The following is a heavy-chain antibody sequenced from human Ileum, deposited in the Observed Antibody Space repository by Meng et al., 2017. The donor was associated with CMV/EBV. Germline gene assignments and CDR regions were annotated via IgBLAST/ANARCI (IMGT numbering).Heavy chain of an antibody. Sequence: GESLKISCAASGFTFSSFVMTWVRQAPGKGLEWVSGITGSGSSKYSADSVMGRFTISRDNYKNTLYLQMNSLRGEDTAVYYCANILRISGGEGYWGQGTLVTVSS. J-gene: IGHJ4*02. CDR1: GFTFSSFV. V-gene: IGHV3-23*01. CDR2: ITGSGSSK. CDR3: ANILRISGGEGY. D-gene: IGHD6-13*01.